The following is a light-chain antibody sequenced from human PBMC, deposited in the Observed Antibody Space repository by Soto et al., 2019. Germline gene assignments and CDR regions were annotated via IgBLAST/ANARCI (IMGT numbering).Light chain of an antibody. CDR3: GTWDSSLSAVV. CDR2: DND. Sequence: QAVVTQPPSVSAAPGQKVTISCSGSSSNIGNNYVSWYQQLPGTAPKVLIYDNDKRPSGIPDRFSGSKSGTSATLGITGLQTGDEADYYCGTWDSSLSAVVFGGGTKVTVL. CDR1: SSNIGNNY. V-gene: IGLV1-51*01. J-gene: IGLJ2*01.